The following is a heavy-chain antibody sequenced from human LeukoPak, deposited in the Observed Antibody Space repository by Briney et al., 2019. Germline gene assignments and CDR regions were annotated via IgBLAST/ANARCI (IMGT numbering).Heavy chain of an antibody. V-gene: IGHV3-53*01. CDR1: GFTVSSNY. D-gene: IGHD4-17*01. J-gene: IGHJ6*02. CDR2: IYSGGTT. Sequence: HGGSLRLSCAASGFTVSSNYMSWVRQAPGKGLEWVSVIYSGGTTYYADSVKGRFTISRDNSKNTLYLQMNSLRADDTAVYFCAKGTVTISGYYYYGMDVWGQGTTVTVSS. CDR3: AKGTVTISGYYYYGMDV.